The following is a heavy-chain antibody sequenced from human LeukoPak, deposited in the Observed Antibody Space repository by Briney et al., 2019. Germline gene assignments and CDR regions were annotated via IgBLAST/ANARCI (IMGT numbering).Heavy chain of an antibody. CDR3: AKESTVTPGNVNWFDP. CDR2: ISGSGGDT. V-gene: IGHV3-23*01. Sequence: GGSLRLSCAASGFAFSSYAMTWVRQAPGKGLEWVSTISGSGGDTYYADSVKGRFTISRDNSKNRMNLQMKSLRADDTAVYYCAKESTVTPGNVNWFDPWGQGTLVTVSS. D-gene: IGHD4-17*01. J-gene: IGHJ5*02. CDR1: GFAFSSYA.